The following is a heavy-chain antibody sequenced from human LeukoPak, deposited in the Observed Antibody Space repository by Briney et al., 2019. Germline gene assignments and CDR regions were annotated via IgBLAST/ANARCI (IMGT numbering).Heavy chain of an antibody. CDR3: ARDRRDGYNRFDY. Sequence: WGSLCLSCAASGFTFSDYYLNWIWKPQPPGLGRVSYRSSSGSTIYDADSVKGRFTISRDNAKNSLYLQMNSLRAEDTAVYYCARDRRDGYNRFDYWGQGTLVTVSS. J-gene: IGHJ4*02. V-gene: IGHV3-11*04. CDR2: RSSSGSTI. D-gene: IGHD5-24*01. CDR1: GFTFSDYY.